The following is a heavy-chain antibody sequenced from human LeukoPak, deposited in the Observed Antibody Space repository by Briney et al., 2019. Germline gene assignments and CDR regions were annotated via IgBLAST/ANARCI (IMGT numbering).Heavy chain of an antibody. CDR3: ARDPNSSGYWESVSYFDY. V-gene: IGHV3-33*01. Sequence: GGSLRLSCAASGFTFSSYGMHWVRQAPGKGLEWVAVIWYDGSNKYYADSVKGRFTISRDNSKNTLYLQMNSLRAEDTAVYYCARDPNSSGYWESVSYFDYWGQRTLVTVSS. CDR2: IWYDGSNK. D-gene: IGHD3-22*01. CDR1: GFTFSSYG. J-gene: IGHJ4*02.